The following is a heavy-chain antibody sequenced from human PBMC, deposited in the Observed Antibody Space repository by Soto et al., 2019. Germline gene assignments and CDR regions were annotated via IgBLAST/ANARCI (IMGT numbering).Heavy chain of an antibody. Sequence: SETLSLTCTVSGGSISSGGYYWSWIRQHPGKGLEWIGYIYYSGSTYYNPSLKSRVTISVDTSKNQFSLKLSSVTAADTAVYYCARDLGIAARPNAFDIWGQGTMVTVSS. V-gene: IGHV4-31*03. D-gene: IGHD6-6*01. J-gene: IGHJ3*02. CDR1: GGSISSGGYY. CDR2: IYYSGST. CDR3: ARDLGIAARPNAFDI.